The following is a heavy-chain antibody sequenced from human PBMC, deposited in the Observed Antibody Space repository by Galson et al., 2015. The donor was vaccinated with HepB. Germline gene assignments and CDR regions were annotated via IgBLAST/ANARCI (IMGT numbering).Heavy chain of an antibody. Sequence: CAISGDSVSSNSAAWNWIRQSPSRGLEWLGRTYYRSKWYNDYAVSVKSRITINPDTSKNQFSLQLNSVTPEDTAVYYCARGSKLSSSWYGYYYYYGMDVWGQGTTVTVSS. J-gene: IGHJ6*02. V-gene: IGHV6-1*01. CDR1: GDSVSSNSAA. CDR3: ARGSKLSSSWYGYYYYYGMDV. D-gene: IGHD6-13*01. CDR2: TYYRSKWYN.